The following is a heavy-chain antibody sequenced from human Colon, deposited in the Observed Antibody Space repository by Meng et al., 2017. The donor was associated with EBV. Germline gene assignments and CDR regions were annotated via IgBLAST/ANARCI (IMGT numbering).Heavy chain of an antibody. CDR3: LRGSGGSV. Sequence: ARLPESAPALAKPSDPLSLPCAFSRHSITNHNLCAWVRQPPGKWLEWIGEIPHRGSSAYNPSLKSRVSMSIDKSKNQFSLKLTSVTAAYTAVYHCLRGSGGSVWGQGTLVTVSS. V-gene: IGHV4-4*02. CDR1: RHSITNHNL. CDR2: IPHRGSS. J-gene: IGHJ1*01. D-gene: IGHD3-10*01.